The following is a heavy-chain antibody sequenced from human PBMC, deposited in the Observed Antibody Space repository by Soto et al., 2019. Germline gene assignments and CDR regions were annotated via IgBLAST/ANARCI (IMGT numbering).Heavy chain of an antibody. D-gene: IGHD3-22*01. CDR3: ARDRSYYDNSGSYSPPY. CDR2: ISGSGGST. CDR1: GFTFSSYA. J-gene: IGHJ4*02. Sequence: PGGSLRLSCAASGFTFSSYAMSWVRQAPGKGLEWVSAISGSGGSTYYADSVKGRFTISRDNSKNTLYLQMNSLRAEDTAVYYCARDRSYYDNSGSYSPPYWGQGTLVTVSS. V-gene: IGHV3-23*01.